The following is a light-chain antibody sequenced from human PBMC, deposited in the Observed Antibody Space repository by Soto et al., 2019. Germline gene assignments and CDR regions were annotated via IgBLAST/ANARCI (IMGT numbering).Light chain of an antibody. J-gene: IGKJ4*01. CDR1: QSVSSTY. V-gene: IGKV3-20*01. Sequence: EIVLTQSPGTLSLSPGERGSLSCRASQSVSSTYLAWYQQKPGQGPRLLIYGASSRATGIPDRFSGSGSGTDFTLTISGLEPEDLAVYYCQEYGSSPRVTFGGGTKVEI. CDR3: QEYGSSPRVT. CDR2: GAS.